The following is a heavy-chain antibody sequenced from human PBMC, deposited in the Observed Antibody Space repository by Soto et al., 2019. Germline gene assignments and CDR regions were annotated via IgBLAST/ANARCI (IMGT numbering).Heavy chain of an antibody. CDR3: ARLVYDFWSGYYSPGWFDP. V-gene: IGHV4-31*01. CDR1: GGSISSGGYY. D-gene: IGHD3-3*01. J-gene: IGHJ5*02. CDR2: IYYSGST. Sequence: QVQLQESGPGLVKPSQTLSLTCTVSGGSISSGGYYWSWIRQHPGKGLEWLGYIYYSGSTYYNPSLMSLVTISVDTSKTQCSLKLSSVTAADTAVYYCARLVYDFWSGYYSPGWFDPWGQGTLVTVSS.